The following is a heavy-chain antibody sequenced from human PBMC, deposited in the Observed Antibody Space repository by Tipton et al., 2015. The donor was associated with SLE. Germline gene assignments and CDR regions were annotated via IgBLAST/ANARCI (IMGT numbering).Heavy chain of an antibody. J-gene: IGHJ4*02. CDR3: AGLGYCSGGSCCFDY. CDR2: INHSGST. V-gene: IGHV4-34*01. CDR1: GGSFSGYY. D-gene: IGHD2-15*01. Sequence: TLSLTCAVYGGSFSGYYWSWIRQPPGKGLEWIGEINHSGSTNFNPSLKSRVTTSVDKSKNQFSLTLSSVTAADTAVYYCAGLGYCSGGSCCFDYWGQGTLVTVSS.